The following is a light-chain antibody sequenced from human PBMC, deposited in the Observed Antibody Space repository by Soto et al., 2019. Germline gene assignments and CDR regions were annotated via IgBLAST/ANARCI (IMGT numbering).Light chain of an antibody. J-gene: IGLJ1*01. CDR2: DVT. V-gene: IGLV2-14*01. CDR3: SSYTSSSSYV. CDR1: SSDVGAYNS. Sequence: SALTQPASVSGSPGQSIAISCTGTSSDVGAYNSVSWYQQYPGKAPKLMIHDVTNRPSGVSDRFSGPKSGNTASLTISGLQAEDEADYYCSSYTSSSSYVFGSGTKVTVL.